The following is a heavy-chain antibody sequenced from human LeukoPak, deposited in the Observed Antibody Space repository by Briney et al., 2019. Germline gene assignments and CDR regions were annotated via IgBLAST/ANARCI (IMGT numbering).Heavy chain of an antibody. CDR2: IYTSGST. V-gene: IGHV4-4*07. J-gene: IGHJ6*02. Sequence: PSETLSLTCTVSGGSISSYYWSWIRQPAGKGLEWIGRIYTSGSTNYNPSLKSRVTMSVDTSKNQFSLKLSSVTAADTAVYYCAREGRGYCSSTSCYGYYYYYGMDVWGQGTTVTVSS. D-gene: IGHD2-2*01. CDR1: GGSISSYY. CDR3: AREGRGYCSSTSCYGYYYYYGMDV.